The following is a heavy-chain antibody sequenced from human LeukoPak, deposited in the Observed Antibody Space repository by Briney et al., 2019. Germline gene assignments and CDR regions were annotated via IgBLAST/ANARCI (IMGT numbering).Heavy chain of an antibody. CDR3: VGSGSYHYYYYYYMDV. D-gene: IGHD3-10*01. CDR2: IYYSGST. J-gene: IGHJ6*03. V-gene: IGHV4-39*01. Sequence: SETLSLTCTVSGGSISSSSYYWGWIRQPPGKGLEWIGSIYYSGSTYYNPSLKSRVTISVDTSKNQFSLKLSSVTAADTAVYYCVGSGSYHYYYYYYMDVWAKGPRSPSP. CDR1: GGSISSSSYY.